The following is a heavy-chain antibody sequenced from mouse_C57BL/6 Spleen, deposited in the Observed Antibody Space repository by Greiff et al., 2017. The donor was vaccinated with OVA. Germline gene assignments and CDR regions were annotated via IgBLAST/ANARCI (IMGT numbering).Heavy chain of an antibody. D-gene: IGHD1-1*01. CDR1: GYTFTDYE. J-gene: IGHJ1*03. CDR3: TRDYYGSIDWYFDV. CDR2: IDPETGGT. Sequence: VQGVESGAELVRPGASVTLSCKASGYTFTDYEMHWVKQTPVHGLEWIGAIDPETGGTAYNQKFKGKAILTADKSSSTAYMELRSLTSEDSAVYYCTRDYYGSIDWYFDVWGTGTTVTVSS. V-gene: IGHV1-15*01.